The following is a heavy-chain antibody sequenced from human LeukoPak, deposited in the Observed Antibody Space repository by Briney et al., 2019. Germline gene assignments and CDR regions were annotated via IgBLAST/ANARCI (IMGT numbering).Heavy chain of an antibody. D-gene: IGHD4-17*01. V-gene: IGHV4-59*01. Sequence: PSETLSLTCTVSGGSISSYYWSWIRQPPGKGLEWIGHIYYSGSTNYNPSLKSRVTISVDTSKNQFSLKLSSVTAADTAVYYCARERAVTTYYYFDYWGQGTLVTVSS. CDR1: GGSISSYY. J-gene: IGHJ4*02. CDR3: ARERAVTTYYYFDY. CDR2: IYYSGST.